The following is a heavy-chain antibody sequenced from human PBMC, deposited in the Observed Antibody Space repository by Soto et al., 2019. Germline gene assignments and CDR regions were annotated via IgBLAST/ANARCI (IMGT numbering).Heavy chain of an antibody. V-gene: IGHV1-69*13. CDR1: GGTFSSYA. CDR3: ARGSRGYSGYDFWFDP. D-gene: IGHD5-12*01. CDR2: IIPIFGTA. J-gene: IGHJ5*02. Sequence: SVKVSCKASGGTFSSYAISWVRQAPGQGLEWMGGIIPIFGTANYAQKFQGRVTITADESTSTAYMELSSLRSEDTAVYYCARGSRGYSGYDFWFDPWGQGTLVTVSS.